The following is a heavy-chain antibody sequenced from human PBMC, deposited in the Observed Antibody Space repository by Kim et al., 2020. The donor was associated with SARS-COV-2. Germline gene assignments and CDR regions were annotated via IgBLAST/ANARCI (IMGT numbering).Heavy chain of an antibody. D-gene: IGHD1-26*01. CDR1: GSTFVFA. V-gene: IGHV3-23*01. CDR2: IRSGGNT. J-gene: IGHJ5*02. Sequence: GGSLRLSCTVSGSTFVFAMSWVRQAPGQGLEWVSGIRSGGNTYYADSVKGRFTISRDNSKYTLYLDMSSLRPEDTAVYYCAVRNGYSYGYMEGWFDPWGQGTLVTVSS. CDR3: AVRNGYSYGYMEGWFDP.